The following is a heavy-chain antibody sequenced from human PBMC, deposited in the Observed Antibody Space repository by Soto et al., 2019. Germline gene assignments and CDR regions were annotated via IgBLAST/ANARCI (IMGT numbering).Heavy chain of an antibody. CDR2: IYYSGGT. D-gene: IGHD1-1*01. CDR3: ARAGFNWNDYGYFDY. J-gene: IGHJ4*02. CDR1: DGSISNYY. V-gene: IGHV4-59*01. Sequence: SETLSLTCTVSDGSISNYYWYWIRQPPGKGLEWIGYIYYSGGTNYNPSLKSRVTISVDTSKNQFSLKLSSVTAADTAVYYCARAGFNWNDYGYFDYWGQGTLVTVSS.